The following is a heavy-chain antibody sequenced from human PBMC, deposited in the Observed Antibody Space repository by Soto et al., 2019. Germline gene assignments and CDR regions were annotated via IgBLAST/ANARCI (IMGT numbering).Heavy chain of an antibody. Sequence: EVQLVQSGAEVKKPGESLKISCKHSGFNFPTFLIAWLRQMPGKGLGWMGTIYPDDSDTRYSPSFQGQVTISADKSIQTAYLQWGSLKASDSALYYCAGGKYSSPRGGLHVWGQGTPVTVSS. D-gene: IGHD4-4*01. V-gene: IGHV5-51*01. J-gene: IGHJ4*02. CDR2: IYPDDSDT. CDR3: AGGKYSSPRGGLHV. CDR1: GFNFPTFL.